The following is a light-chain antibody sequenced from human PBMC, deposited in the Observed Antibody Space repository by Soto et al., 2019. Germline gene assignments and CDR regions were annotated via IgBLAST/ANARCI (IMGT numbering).Light chain of an antibody. CDR1: QSVSIY. Sequence: TQSPSTLPASVGDRVTITCRASQSVSIYLAWYQQKPGQAPRLLIYDASNRATGIPAKFSGSGSGTDFTLTISSLEPEDFAVYYCQQYGSSPPVTFGQGTKVDIK. J-gene: IGKJ1*01. CDR2: DAS. V-gene: IGKV3-11*01. CDR3: QQYGSSPPVT.